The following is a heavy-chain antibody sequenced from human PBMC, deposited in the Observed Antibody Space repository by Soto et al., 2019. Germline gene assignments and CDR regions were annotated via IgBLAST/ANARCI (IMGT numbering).Heavy chain of an antibody. V-gene: IGHV1-2*04. J-gene: IGHJ6*02. CDR2: INPNSGGT. CDR1: GYTFTGYY. Sequence: QVQLVQSGAEVKKPGASVKVSCKASGYTFTGYYMHWVRQAPGQGLEWMGWINPNSGGTNYAQKFQGWVTMTRDTXXSTADMELSRLRSDDTAVYYCARDYYGSGSGGMDVWGQGTTVTVSS. D-gene: IGHD3-10*01. CDR3: ARDYYGSGSGGMDV.